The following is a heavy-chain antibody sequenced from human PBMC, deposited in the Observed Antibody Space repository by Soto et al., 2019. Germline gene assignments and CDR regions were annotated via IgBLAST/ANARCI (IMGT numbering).Heavy chain of an antibody. CDR2: ISGGDGSP. J-gene: IGHJ4*02. V-gene: IGHV3-23*01. Sequence: GGSLRLSCAASGFTFSNYALSWVRQAPGKGLEWVSAISGGDGSPSYADSVKGRFTISRDNSKNTLYLHMNSLRADDTAAYYCAKWHTYNYDSLAFSGFDCWGQGTQVTVSS. D-gene: IGHD3-16*01. CDR1: GFTFSNYA. CDR3: AKWHTYNYDSLAFSGFDC.